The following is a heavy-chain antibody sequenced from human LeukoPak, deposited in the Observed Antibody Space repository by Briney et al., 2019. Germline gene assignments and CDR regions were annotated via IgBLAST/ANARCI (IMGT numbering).Heavy chain of an antibody. D-gene: IGHD2-2*01. CDR1: GYTFTGYY. V-gene: IGHV1-2*02. Sequence: ASVKVSCKASGYTFTGYYMHWVRQVPGQGLEWMGWINPNSGGTNYAQKFQGRVTMTRDTSISTAYMELSRLRSDDTAVYYCAREYCSSTSCYSAFDIWGQGTMVTVSS. CDR3: AREYCSSTSCYSAFDI. CDR2: INPNSGGT. J-gene: IGHJ3*02.